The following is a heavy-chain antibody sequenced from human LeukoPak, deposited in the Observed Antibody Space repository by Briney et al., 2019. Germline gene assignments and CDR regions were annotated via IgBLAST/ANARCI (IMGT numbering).Heavy chain of an antibody. CDR2: ISWNSGSI. CDR3: AKGYSSGWSTQIDY. V-gene: IGHV3-9*01. Sequence: SLRLSCAASGFTFDDYDMHWVRQAPAKDLVWVSGISWNSGSIGYADSVKGRFTISRDNAKNSLYLQMNSLRAEDTALYYCAKGYSSGWSTQIDYWGQGTLVTVSS. J-gene: IGHJ4*02. D-gene: IGHD6-19*01. CDR1: GFTFDDYD.